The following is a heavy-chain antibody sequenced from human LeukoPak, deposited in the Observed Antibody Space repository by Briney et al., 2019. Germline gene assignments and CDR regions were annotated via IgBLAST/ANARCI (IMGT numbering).Heavy chain of an antibody. J-gene: IGHJ3*02. CDR3: ARHCPPNCKHTFDI. D-gene: IGHD1-1*01. CDR2: IYNDGSA. V-gene: IGHV4-59*08. CDR1: GDSISSYY. Sequence: SETLSLTCAVSGDSISSYYWSWIRQPPGKGLEWIGYIYNDGSANYNPSLKSRVTLLLEASKNQFSLKLGSVTAADTAVYYCARHCPPNCKHTFDIWGQGTVVTVSS.